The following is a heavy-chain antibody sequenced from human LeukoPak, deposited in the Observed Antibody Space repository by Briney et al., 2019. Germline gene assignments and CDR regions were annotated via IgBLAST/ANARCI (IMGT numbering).Heavy chain of an antibody. CDR2: INPNSGGT. J-gene: IGHJ5*01. CDR3: ARVRCSSTSSYNWFAS. CDR1: GYTFTGYY. V-gene: IGHV1-2*02. Sequence: ASVKVSCKSSGYTFTGYYMHRVRPAPGQGLEWMGWINPNSGGTNYAQKFQGRVTMTRYTSISTAYMELSRLRSDDTAVYYCARVRCSSTSSYNWFASWGRETLVTVSS. D-gene: IGHD2-2*01.